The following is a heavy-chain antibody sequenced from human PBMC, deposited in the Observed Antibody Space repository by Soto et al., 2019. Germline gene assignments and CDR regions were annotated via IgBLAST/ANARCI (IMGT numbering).Heavy chain of an antibody. D-gene: IGHD6-13*01. V-gene: IGHV1-8*01. J-gene: IGHJ6*02. Sequence: ASVKVSCKASGYTFTSYDINWVRQATGQGLEWMGWMDPNSGNTGYAQKFQGRVTMTRNTSISTAYMELSSLRSEDTAVYYCARVMRQPLLEYYFYGMGVCGHVTTVTV. CDR3: ARVMRQPLLEYYFYGMGV. CDR1: GYTFTSYD. CDR2: MDPNSGNT.